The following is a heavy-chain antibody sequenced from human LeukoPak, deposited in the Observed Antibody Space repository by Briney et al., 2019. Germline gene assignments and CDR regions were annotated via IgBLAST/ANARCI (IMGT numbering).Heavy chain of an antibody. CDR3: ARTDYEILTGYYPLDY. CDR2: VYPIDSDT. CDR1: GYSFTTYW. J-gene: IGHJ4*02. D-gene: IGHD3-9*01. V-gene: IGHV5-51*01. Sequence: GESLKISCKASGYSFTTYWIGWVRQMPGKGLEWMGIVYPIDSDTRYSPSFQGRVTISADKSISTAYLQWSSLKASDTAIYYCARTDYEILTGYYPLDYWGQGTLVTVSS.